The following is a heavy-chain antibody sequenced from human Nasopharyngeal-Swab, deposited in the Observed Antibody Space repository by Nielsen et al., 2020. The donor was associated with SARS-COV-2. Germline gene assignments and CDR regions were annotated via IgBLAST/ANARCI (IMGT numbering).Heavy chain of an antibody. CDR1: GGSISSGNYY. CDR2: IYTSGST. V-gene: IGHV4-61*02. J-gene: IGHJ4*02. CDR3: ARGNYYDSSGYSYYFDY. Sequence: SETLSLTCTVSGGSISSGNYYWSWIRQPAGKGLEWIGRIYTSGSTNYNPSLKSRVTISVDTSKNQFSLKPSSVTAADTAVYYCARGNYYDSSGYSYYFDYWGQGTLVTVSS. D-gene: IGHD3-22*01.